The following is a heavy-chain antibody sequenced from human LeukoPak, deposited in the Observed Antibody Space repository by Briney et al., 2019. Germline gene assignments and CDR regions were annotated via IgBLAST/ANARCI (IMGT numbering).Heavy chain of an antibody. Sequence: GGSLRLSCAASGFTFSSYWMHWVRHAPGKGLVWVSRINSDGSSTSYADSVKGRFTISRDNAKNTLYLQMNSLRAEDTAVYYCARSDTAMGTLDYWGQGTLVTVSS. CDR3: ARSDTAMGTLDY. CDR1: GFTFSSYW. V-gene: IGHV3-74*01. J-gene: IGHJ4*02. D-gene: IGHD5-18*01. CDR2: INSDGSST.